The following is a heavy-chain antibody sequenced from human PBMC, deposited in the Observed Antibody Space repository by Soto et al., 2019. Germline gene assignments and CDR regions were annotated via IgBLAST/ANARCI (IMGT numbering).Heavy chain of an antibody. CDR2: IIPIFGTA. Sequence: QVQLVQSGAEVKKPGSSVKVSCKASGGTFSSYAISWVRQAPGQGLEWMGGIIPIFGTANYAQKFQGRVTSXAXXSTSTAYMELSSLRAEDTAVYYCATRGQGGGAFDIWGQGTMVTVSS. V-gene: IGHV1-69*12. CDR3: ATRGQGGGAFDI. J-gene: IGHJ3*02. CDR1: GGTFSSYA. D-gene: IGHD3-16*01.